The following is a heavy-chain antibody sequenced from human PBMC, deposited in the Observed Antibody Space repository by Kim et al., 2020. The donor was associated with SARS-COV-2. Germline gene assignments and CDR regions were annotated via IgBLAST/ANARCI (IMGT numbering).Heavy chain of an antibody. V-gene: IGHV3-30-3*01. Sequence: GGSLRLSCAASGFTFSSYAMHWVRQAPGKGLEWVAVISYDGSNKYYADSVKGRFTISRDNSKNTLYLQMNSLRAEDTAVYYCARGYYAMVRGVTELDYWGQGTLVTVSS. D-gene: IGHD3-10*01. CDR2: ISYDGSNK. CDR1: GFTFSSYA. CDR3: ARGYYAMVRGVTELDY. J-gene: IGHJ4*02.